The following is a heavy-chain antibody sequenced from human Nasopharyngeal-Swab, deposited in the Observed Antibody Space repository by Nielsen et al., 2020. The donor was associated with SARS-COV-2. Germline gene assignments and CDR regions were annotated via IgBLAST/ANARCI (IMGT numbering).Heavy chain of an antibody. J-gene: IGHJ6*02. CDR3: TRGTYDMDV. V-gene: IGHV1-46*01. CDR1: GYTFTSYY. CDR2: INPRSGST. Sequence: ASVKVSCKASGYTFTSYYMHWVRQAPGQGLEWMGIINPRSGSTSYAQKFQGRVTMTRDTSTSTLYMNLSSLTSDDTAVYYCTRGTYDMDVWGQGTTVTVSS.